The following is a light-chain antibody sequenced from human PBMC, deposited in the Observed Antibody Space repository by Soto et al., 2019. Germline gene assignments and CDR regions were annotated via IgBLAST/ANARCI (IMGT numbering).Light chain of an antibody. CDR1: QTISSW. CDR3: QQYENLPT. J-gene: IGKJ5*01. Sequence: DVHMTQSPSTLSGSVGDRVTITCRASQTISSWLAWYQQKPGKAPKLLIYKASTLKSGVPSRFRGSGSGTDFTFTISRLPPEDIATYYCQQYENLPTFGQGTRLEIK. V-gene: IGKV1-5*03. CDR2: KAS.